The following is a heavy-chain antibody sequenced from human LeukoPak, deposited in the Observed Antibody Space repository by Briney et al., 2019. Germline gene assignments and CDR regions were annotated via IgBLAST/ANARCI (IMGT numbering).Heavy chain of an antibody. CDR1: DDSINSSKYY. Sequence: SETLSLTCTVSDDSINSSKYYWAWIRQPTGKGLEWIGTVYYSGITYYNPSLKSRVTISVDTSKNQFSLKLSSVTAADTAVYYCARRLVRGVIIIEFDCWGQGTLVTVSS. CDR2: VYYSGIT. D-gene: IGHD3-10*01. V-gene: IGHV4-39*01. CDR3: ARRLVRGVIIIEFDC. J-gene: IGHJ4*02.